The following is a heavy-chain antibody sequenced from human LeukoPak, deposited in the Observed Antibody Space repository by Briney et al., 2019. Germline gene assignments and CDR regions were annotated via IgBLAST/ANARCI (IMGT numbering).Heavy chain of an antibody. J-gene: IGHJ4*02. V-gene: IGHV4-34*01. D-gene: IGHD3-22*01. CDR1: GGSFSGYY. Sequence: SETLSLTCAVYGGSFSGYYWSWIRQPPGKGLEWIGEINHSGSTNYNPSLKSRVTISVDTSKNQFSLKLSSVTAADTAVYYCARHKGRLYYYDSSGYYPYYFDYWGQGTLVTVSS. CDR3: ARHKGRLYYYDSSGYYPYYFDY. CDR2: INHSGST.